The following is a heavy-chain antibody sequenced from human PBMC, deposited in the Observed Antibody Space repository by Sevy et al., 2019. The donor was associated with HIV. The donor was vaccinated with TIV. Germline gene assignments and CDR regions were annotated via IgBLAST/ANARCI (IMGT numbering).Heavy chain of an antibody. J-gene: IGHJ4*02. D-gene: IGHD3-22*01. V-gene: IGHV1-18*01. CDR1: GYIFTSYG. CDR2: INGHNGNT. CDR3: ARDGYDGSGYQRGLFDF. Sequence: ASVKVSCKASGYIFTSYGISWVRQAPRQGLEWMGWINGHNGNTNYLQNLQGRVTMTTDTSTNTAYMELRSLRSDDTAVYYCARDGYDGSGYQRGLFDFWGQGTLVTVSS.